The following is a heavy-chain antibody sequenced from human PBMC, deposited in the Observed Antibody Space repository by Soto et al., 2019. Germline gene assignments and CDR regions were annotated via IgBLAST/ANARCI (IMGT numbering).Heavy chain of an antibody. D-gene: IGHD2-21*01. CDR3: ARIPDYYDAFDI. CDR2: IYYSGST. V-gene: IGHV4-59*01. CDR1: GGSISSYY. Sequence: PSETLSLTCTVPGGSISSYYWSWIRQSPGKGLEWIGYIYYSGSTNYNPSLKSRVTISVDTSKNQFSLKLSSVTAADTAVYYCARIPDYYDAFDIWGQGTMVTVSS. J-gene: IGHJ3*02.